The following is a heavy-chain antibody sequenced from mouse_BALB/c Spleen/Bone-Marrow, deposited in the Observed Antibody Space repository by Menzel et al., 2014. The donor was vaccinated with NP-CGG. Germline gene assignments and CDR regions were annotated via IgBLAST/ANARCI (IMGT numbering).Heavy chain of an antibody. CDR2: IDPTNGST. V-gene: IGHV14-3*02. CDR3: ARSEWYGNYQAWFAY. CDR1: GFTLTDNY. D-gene: IGHD2-10*02. J-gene: IGHJ3*01. Sequence: SGAELVKPGASVKLSCKASGFTLTDNYMRWVKQRPAQGLEWIGRIDPTNGSTKYDAKFKGKATITADTSSNTAYLQLSSLTSEDSAVYYCARSEWYGNYQAWFAYWGQGTLVTVSA.